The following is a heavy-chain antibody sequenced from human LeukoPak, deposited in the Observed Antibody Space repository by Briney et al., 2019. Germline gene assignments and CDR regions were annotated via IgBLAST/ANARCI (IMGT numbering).Heavy chain of an antibody. J-gene: IGHJ4*02. Sequence: GGSLRLSCAASGFTFSSYSMSWVRQAPGKGLEWVSAISGSGGSTYYADSVKGRFTISRDNSKNTLYLQMNSLRAEGTAVYYCAKDRKTGSHDRLDYWGQGTLVTVSS. CDR1: GFTFSSYS. CDR3: AKDRKTGSHDRLDY. CDR2: ISGSGGST. V-gene: IGHV3-23*01.